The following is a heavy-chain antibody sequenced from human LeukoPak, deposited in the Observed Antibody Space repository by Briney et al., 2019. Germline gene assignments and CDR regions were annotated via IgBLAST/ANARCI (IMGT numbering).Heavy chain of an antibody. D-gene: IGHD3-16*02. V-gene: IGHV3-11*04. Sequence: GGSLRLSCTASGFTFSEYFMSWIRQAPGKGLEWISYISKSGGSINYADSVKGRITISRDNAKNSLFLRMNSLTVEDTAVYYCARGGRWRYFDYWGQGALVTVSS. CDR1: GFTFSEYF. J-gene: IGHJ4*02. CDR3: ARGGRWRYFDY. CDR2: ISKSGGSI.